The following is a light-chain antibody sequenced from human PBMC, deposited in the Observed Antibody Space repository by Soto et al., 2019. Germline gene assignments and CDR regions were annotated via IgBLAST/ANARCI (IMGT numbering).Light chain of an antibody. V-gene: IGKV3-11*01. Sequence: EIVLTQSPATLSLSPGHRATLSCRASQSVSGYFAWYQQKPGQAPRLLIYDASTSATGIQDRFSGSGSWTDFTLTSTSLEPEDFAVYDCQQRSNWPSTFGGGTKVEI. CDR3: QQRSNWPST. CDR2: DAS. J-gene: IGKJ4*01. CDR1: QSVSGY.